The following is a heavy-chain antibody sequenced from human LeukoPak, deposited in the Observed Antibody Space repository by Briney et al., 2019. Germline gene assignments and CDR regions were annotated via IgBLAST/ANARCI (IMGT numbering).Heavy chain of an antibody. CDR1: GFTFSSYG. V-gene: IGHV3-64D*06. D-gene: IGHD4-17*01. CDR2: ISSSGDYT. CDR3: VKRGRTSDYAYDY. J-gene: IGHJ4*02. Sequence: PGRSLRLSCAASGFTFSSYGMHWVRQAPGRGLQFVSAISSSGDYTSYSDSVKGRFTISRDNSKNTLHLQMSSLRPEDTAVYFCVKRGRTSDYAYDYWGQGSLVTVSS.